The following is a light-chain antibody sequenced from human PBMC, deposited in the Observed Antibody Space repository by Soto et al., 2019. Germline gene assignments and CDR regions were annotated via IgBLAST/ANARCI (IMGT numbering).Light chain of an antibody. CDR2: AAS. CDR1: QGIRND. V-gene: IGKV1-17*01. J-gene: IGKJ2*01. CDR3: QQYKSYLYT. Sequence: IQMTQSPSSLSASVGDRVTITCRASQGIRNDLGWYQQKPGKAPKLLIYAASSLQSGVPSRFGGSGSGTEFTLTISSLQPDDVATYYCQQYKSYLYTFGQGTKLEIK.